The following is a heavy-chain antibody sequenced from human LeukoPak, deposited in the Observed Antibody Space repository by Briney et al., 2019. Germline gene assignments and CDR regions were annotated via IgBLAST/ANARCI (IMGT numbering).Heavy chain of an antibody. J-gene: IGHJ4*02. CDR2: IYHSGST. CDR1: GGSISSSYW. D-gene: IGHD6-13*01. V-gene: IGHV4-4*02. CDR3: ARVGGAAAGPDY. Sequence: SETLSLTCAVSGGSISSSYWWSWIRQPPGKGLEWIGEIYHSGSTNYNLSLKSRVTMSVDTSKNQFSLKLSSVTAADTAVYYCARVGGAAAGPDYWGQGTLVTVSS.